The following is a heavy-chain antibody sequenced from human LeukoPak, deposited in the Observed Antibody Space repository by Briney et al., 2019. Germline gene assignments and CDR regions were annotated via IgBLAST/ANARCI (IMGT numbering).Heavy chain of an antibody. CDR3: ARDYESPYSSGWYVDY. CDR2: ISSSSSTI. D-gene: IGHD6-19*01. J-gene: IGHJ4*02. V-gene: IGHV3-48*01. Sequence: PGGSLRLSCAASGFTFSSYSMTWVRQAPGKGLEWVSYISSSSSTIYYADSVKGRFTISRDNAKNSLYLQMNSLRAEDTAVYYCARDYESPYSSGWYVDYWGQGTLVTVSS. CDR1: GFTFSSYS.